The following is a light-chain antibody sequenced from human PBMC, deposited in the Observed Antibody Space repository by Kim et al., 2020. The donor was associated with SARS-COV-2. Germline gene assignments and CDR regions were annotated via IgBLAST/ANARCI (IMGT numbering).Light chain of an antibody. CDR2: AAS. J-gene: IGKJ2*01. CDR1: QSVASIY. V-gene: IGKV3-20*01. Sequence: LSPGERATLSCRASQSVASIYLAWYQQKPGQAPSLLIYAASSRATGIPDRFSGSGSGTDFTLTISRLEPEDFAVYYCQQYAMTPRTFGQGTKLEI. CDR3: QQYAMTPRT.